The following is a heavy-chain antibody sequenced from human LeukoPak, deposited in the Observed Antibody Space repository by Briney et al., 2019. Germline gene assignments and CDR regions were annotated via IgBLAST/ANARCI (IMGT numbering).Heavy chain of an antibody. Sequence: GGSLRLSCAASGFTFSNYGMHWVRQAPGKGLEWVAVVSFDGSNEDYADSVKGRFSISRDNSKNTLYLLMNSLRAEDTAVYYRAKEGYYGSGSFPDYWGQGTLVTVSS. V-gene: IGHV3-30*18. CDR1: GFTFSNYG. D-gene: IGHD3-10*01. CDR3: AKEGYYGSGSFPDY. CDR2: VSFDGSNE. J-gene: IGHJ4*02.